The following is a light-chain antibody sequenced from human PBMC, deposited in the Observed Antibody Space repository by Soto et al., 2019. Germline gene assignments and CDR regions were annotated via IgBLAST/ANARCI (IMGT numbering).Light chain of an antibody. CDR3: QQRSNWPPSIT. V-gene: IGKV3-11*01. J-gene: IGKJ5*01. CDR1: QSISIY. Sequence: EIVLTQSPATLSLSPGERATLSCRASQSISIYLAWYQQKPGQAPRLLIYDASNRATGIPARFSGSGSGTDFTLTIGSLEPEDFAVYYCQQRSNWPPSITFGQGTRLEIK. CDR2: DAS.